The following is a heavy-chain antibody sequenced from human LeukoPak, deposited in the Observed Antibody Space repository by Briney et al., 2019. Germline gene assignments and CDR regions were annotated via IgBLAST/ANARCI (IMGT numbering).Heavy chain of an antibody. CDR1: GGSFSGYY. Sequence: SETLSLTRAVYGGSFSGYYWSWIRQPPGKGLEWIGEINHSGSTNYNPSLKSRVTISVDTSKNQFSLKLSSVTAADTAVYYCARLLYSSGWYGLRWFDPWGQGTLVTVSS. CDR2: INHSGST. D-gene: IGHD6-19*01. J-gene: IGHJ5*02. CDR3: ARLLYSSGWYGLRWFDP. V-gene: IGHV4-34*01.